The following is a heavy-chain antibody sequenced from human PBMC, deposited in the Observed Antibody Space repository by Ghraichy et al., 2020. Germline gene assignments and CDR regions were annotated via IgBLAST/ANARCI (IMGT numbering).Heavy chain of an antibody. Sequence: GGSLRLSCAASGFSFSRFSMNWVRQAPGKGLVWVSYISSSGTNKQYADSVKGRFTISRDNAKDSVFLQMDSLRDEDTAVYYCARVGYSGSVESWGQGTLVTVSS. V-gene: IGHV3-48*02. CDR3: ARVGYSGSVES. CDR2: ISSSGTNK. D-gene: IGHD1-26*01. CDR1: GFSFSRFS. J-gene: IGHJ4*02.